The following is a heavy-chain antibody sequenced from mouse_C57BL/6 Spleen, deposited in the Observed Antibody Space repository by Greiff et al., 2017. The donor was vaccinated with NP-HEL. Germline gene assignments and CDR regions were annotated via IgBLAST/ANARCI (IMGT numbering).Heavy chain of an antibody. CDR3: ARLWAFDY. Sequence: QVQLQQSGPELVKPGASVKISCKASGYAFSSSWMNWVKQRPGKGLEWIGRIYPGDGDTNYNGKFKGKATLTADKSSSTAYMQLSSLTSEDSAVYFCARLWAFDYWGQGTTLTVSS. V-gene: IGHV1-82*01. J-gene: IGHJ2*01. CDR2: IYPGDGDT. CDR1: GYAFSSSW.